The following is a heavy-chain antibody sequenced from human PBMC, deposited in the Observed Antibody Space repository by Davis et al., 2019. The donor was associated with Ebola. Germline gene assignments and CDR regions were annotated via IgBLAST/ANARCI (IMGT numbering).Heavy chain of an antibody. D-gene: IGHD1-26*01. J-gene: IGHJ4*02. CDR1: GDTFRRHG. V-gene: IGHV1-3*01. Sequence: AASVKVSCKTSGDTFRRHGISWVRQAPGQGLEWMGWMKVGTGNTRYSQKFQGRVTITRDTSASTVYMDLSSLGVEDTAVFYCTTGASGSYSGEFDFWGQGTLVTVSS. CDR3: TTGASGSYSGEFDF. CDR2: MKVGTGNT.